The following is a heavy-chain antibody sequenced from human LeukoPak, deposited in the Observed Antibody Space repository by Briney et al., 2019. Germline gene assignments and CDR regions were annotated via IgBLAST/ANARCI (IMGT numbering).Heavy chain of an antibody. CDR3: ARQSGAVVSGELDY. CDR1: GGSISSSSYY. Sequence: SETLSLTCTVSGGSISSSSYYWGWIRQPPGKGLEWIGSIYYSGSTYYNPSLKSRVTISVDTSKNQFSLKLSSVTAADTAVYYCARQSGAVVSGELDYWGQGTLVTVSS. J-gene: IGHJ4*02. CDR2: IYYSGST. V-gene: IGHV4-39*01. D-gene: IGHD3-10*01.